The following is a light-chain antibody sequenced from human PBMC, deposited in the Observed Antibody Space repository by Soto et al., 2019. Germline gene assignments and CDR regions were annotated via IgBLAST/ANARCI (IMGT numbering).Light chain of an antibody. CDR3: HQYGSSLLFT. J-gene: IGKJ3*01. CDR1: QSVSSSY. V-gene: IGKV3-20*01. Sequence: EIVLTQSPGTLSLSPGERATLSCRASQSVSSSYLAWYQQKPGQAPRLLIYGASSRATGIPDRFSGSGSGNDFTLTISRLEPEDFAVYYCHQYGSSLLFTFGPGTKVDIK. CDR2: GAS.